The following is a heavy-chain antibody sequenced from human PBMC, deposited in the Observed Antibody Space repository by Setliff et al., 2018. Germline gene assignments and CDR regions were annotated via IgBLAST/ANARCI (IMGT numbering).Heavy chain of an antibody. CDR3: ARDPNSGSYWNYYYYMDV. V-gene: IGHV3-48*01. D-gene: IGHD1-26*01. Sequence: HPGGSLRLSCAASGFTFSRYSMNWVRQAPGKGLEWVSYISGRSSTIYYADSVKGRFTISRDNAKNSLYLQMNSLRAEDTAVYYCARDPNSGSYWNYYYYMDVWGKGTTVTVSS. CDR2: ISGRSSTI. J-gene: IGHJ6*03. CDR1: GFTFSRYS.